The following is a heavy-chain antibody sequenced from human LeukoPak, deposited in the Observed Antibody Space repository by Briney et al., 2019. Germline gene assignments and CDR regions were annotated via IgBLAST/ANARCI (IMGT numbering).Heavy chain of an antibody. CDR1: GFTFSSYA. CDR3: ARSSWGGPTPHSEYFQH. Sequence: QTGGSLRLSCAASGFTFSSYAMSWVRQAPGKGLEWVSAISGSGGSTYYADSVKGRFTISRDNSKNTLYLQMNSLRAEDTAVYYCARSSWGGPTPHSEYFQHWGQGTLVTVSS. V-gene: IGHV3-23*01. J-gene: IGHJ1*01. D-gene: IGHD6-13*01. CDR2: ISGSGGST.